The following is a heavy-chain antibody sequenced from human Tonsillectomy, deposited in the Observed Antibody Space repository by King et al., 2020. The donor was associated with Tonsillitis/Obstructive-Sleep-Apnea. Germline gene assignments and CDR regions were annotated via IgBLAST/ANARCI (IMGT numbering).Heavy chain of an antibody. Sequence: VQLVESGGGVVQPGRSLRLSCAVSGFTFSSYAMHWVRQAPGKGLEWVAFISYDGSNKYYADSVKGRFTISRDNSKNTLYVQMNRLGAEDTAVYYCASSQEWSDAFDILGQGTMVTVSS. J-gene: IGHJ3*02. CDR1: GFTFSSYA. D-gene: IGHD3-3*01. V-gene: IGHV3-30*04. CDR3: ASSQEWSDAFDI. CDR2: ISYDGSNK.